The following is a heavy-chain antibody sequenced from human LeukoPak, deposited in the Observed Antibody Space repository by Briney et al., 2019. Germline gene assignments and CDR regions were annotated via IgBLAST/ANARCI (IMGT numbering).Heavy chain of an antibody. D-gene: IGHD5-12*01. CDR1: GFPFSSYA. CDR2: ISGSGGST. Sequence: GGSLRLSCAASGFPFSSYAMSWVRQAPGKGLEWVSAISGSGGSTYYADSVKGRFTISRDNSKNTLYLQMNSLRAEDTAVYYCAKAKSRVANYGMDVWGQGTTVTVSS. V-gene: IGHV3-23*01. CDR3: AKAKSRVANYGMDV. J-gene: IGHJ6*02.